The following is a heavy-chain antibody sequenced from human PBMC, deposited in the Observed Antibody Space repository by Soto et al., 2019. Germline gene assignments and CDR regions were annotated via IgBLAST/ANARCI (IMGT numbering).Heavy chain of an antibody. Sequence: EGQLVESGGGLVQPGRSLRLSCAASGFIFDEFGMHWVRQAPGKGLEWVSGVTWNSGNIDYADSVKGRFTITRDNAKNSLYLQMNGLRGEDTALYYCAKDRYGSLEGGMDVWGQGTTVTVSS. J-gene: IGHJ6*02. V-gene: IGHV3-9*01. D-gene: IGHD1-26*01. CDR3: AKDRYGSLEGGMDV. CDR2: VTWNSGNI. CDR1: GFIFDEFG.